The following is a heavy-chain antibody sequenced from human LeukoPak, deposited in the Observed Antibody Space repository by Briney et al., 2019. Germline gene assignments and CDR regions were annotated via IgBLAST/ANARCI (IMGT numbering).Heavy chain of an antibody. V-gene: IGHV1-18*01. J-gene: IGHJ4*02. CDR2: ISAYNGNT. CDR3: ARGRVYCSGGSCPNYYFDY. Sequence: ASVKVSCKASSYTFTSYGISWVRQAPGQGLEWMGWISAYNGNTNYAQKLQGRVTMTTDTSTSTAYMELRSLRSDDTAVYYCARGRVYCSGGSCPNYYFDYWGQGTLVTVSS. D-gene: IGHD2-15*01. CDR1: SYTFTSYG.